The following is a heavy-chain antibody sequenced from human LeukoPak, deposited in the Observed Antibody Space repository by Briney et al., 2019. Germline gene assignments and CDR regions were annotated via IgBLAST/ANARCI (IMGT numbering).Heavy chain of an antibody. D-gene: IGHD3-9*01. V-gene: IGHV1-2*02. CDR3: ARQRTAPPIYEYYGMDV. Sequence: ASVKVSCKASGYTFTGYYMHWVRQAPGQGLEWMGWINPNSGGTNYAQKFQGRVTMTRDTSISTAYMELSRLRSDDTAVYYCARQRTAPPIYEYYGMDVWGQGTTVTVSS. CDR1: GYTFTGYY. CDR2: INPNSGGT. J-gene: IGHJ6*02.